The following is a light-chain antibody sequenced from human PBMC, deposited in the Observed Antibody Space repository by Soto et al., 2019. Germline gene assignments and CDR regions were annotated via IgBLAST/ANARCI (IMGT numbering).Light chain of an antibody. J-gene: IGLJ2*01. V-gene: IGLV1-44*01. CDR3: AAWDDTLNGVV. Sequence: QAVVTQPPSASGTPGQRVTISCSGSSSNIGSNPVNWYQQLPGAAPKLLIYHGNQRPSGVPDRFSGSKSGTSASLAIGGLQSEDEADYFCAAWDDTLNGVVFGGGTKLTV. CDR1: SSNIGSNP. CDR2: HGN.